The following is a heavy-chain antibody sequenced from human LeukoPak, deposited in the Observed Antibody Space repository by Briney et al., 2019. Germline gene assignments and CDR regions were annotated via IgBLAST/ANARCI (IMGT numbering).Heavy chain of an antibody. J-gene: IGHJ5*02. V-gene: IGHV4-59*12. D-gene: IGHD1-7*01. Sequence: SETLSLTCTVSGGSISSYYWSWIRQSPGKGLEWIGYIYYSGSTNYNPSLKSRVTISVDTSKNQFSLKLSSVTAADTAVYYCARDGITGTTSWFDPWGQGTLVTVSS. CDR1: GGSISSYY. CDR3: ARDGITGTTSWFDP. CDR2: IYYSGST.